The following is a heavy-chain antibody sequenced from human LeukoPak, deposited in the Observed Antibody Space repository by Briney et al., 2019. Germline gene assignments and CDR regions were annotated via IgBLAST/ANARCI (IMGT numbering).Heavy chain of an antibody. Sequence: SETLSLTCTVSGGSISSYYWSWIRQPPGMGLEWIGYIYYSGSTNYNPSLKSRVTISVDTSKNQFSLKLSSVTAADTAVYYCAREGLDFWSGYPEYYFDYWGQGTLVTVSA. D-gene: IGHD3-3*01. CDR2: IYYSGST. CDR1: GGSISSYY. J-gene: IGHJ4*02. V-gene: IGHV4-59*01. CDR3: AREGLDFWSGYPEYYFDY.